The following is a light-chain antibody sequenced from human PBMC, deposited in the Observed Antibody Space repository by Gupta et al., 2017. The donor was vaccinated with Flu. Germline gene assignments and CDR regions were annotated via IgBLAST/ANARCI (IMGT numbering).Light chain of an antibody. CDR2: GAS. V-gene: IGKV4-1*01. CDR3: QQYDSTSYT. J-gene: IGKJ2*01. Sequence: SGGESTTINCKSSQSVLDSQKKEQHIAWYQEKPGQPPKLLIYGASTRVCGVPDRFCGSVCETYFTLPISSQQAEDVAVYCRQQYDSTSYTFGQGTKMEIK. CDR1: QSVLDSQKKEQH.